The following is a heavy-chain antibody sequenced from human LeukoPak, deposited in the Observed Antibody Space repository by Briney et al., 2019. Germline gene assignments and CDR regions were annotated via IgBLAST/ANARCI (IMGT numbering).Heavy chain of an antibody. CDR1: GGSISSYY. D-gene: IGHD3-22*01. CDR2: IYTSGST. CDR3: ARRYYGGSGYYYFDY. J-gene: IGHJ4*02. Sequence: SETLSLTCTVSGGSISSYYWSWIRQPPGKGLEWIGYIYTSGSTNYNPSLKSPVTISVDPSKNQFSLELSSVTAADTAVYYCARRYYGGSGYYYFDYWGQGALVTVS. V-gene: IGHV4-4*09.